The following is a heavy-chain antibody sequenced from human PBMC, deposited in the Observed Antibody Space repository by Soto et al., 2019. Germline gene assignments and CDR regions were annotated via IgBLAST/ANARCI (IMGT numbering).Heavy chain of an antibody. Sequence: QVQLVQSGAEVQKPGSSVKVSCKASGGTFGSYAISWVRQAPGQGLEWMGGIIPIPGTANYAQKFQGRVTLSADEPTSTAYMERSSLRSEDTAAYYCARSQGSSTSLEIYYYYYYGMDVWGQGTTVTVSS. J-gene: IGHJ6*02. CDR3: ARSQGSSTSLEIYYYYYYGMDV. V-gene: IGHV1-69*01. CDR1: GGTFGSYA. CDR2: IIPIPGTA. D-gene: IGHD2-2*01.